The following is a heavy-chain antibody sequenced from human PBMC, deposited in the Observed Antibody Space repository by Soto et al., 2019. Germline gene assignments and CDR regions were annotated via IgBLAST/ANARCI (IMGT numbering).Heavy chain of an antibody. Sequence: SETLSLTCTVSGGSISSGGYYWNWIRQHPGKGLEWIGYIYYSGSTYYNPSLKIRVTISVDTSKNQLSLKLSSVTAADTAVYYCARSVFPWGQGTLVTVSS. J-gene: IGHJ5*02. V-gene: IGHV4-31*03. CDR2: IYYSGST. CDR1: GGSISSGGYY. CDR3: ARSVFP.